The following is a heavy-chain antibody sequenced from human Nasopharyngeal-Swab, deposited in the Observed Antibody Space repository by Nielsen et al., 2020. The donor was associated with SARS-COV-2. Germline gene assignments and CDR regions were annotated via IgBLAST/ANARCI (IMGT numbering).Heavy chain of an antibody. V-gene: IGHV3-23*01. J-gene: IGHJ4*02. CDR1: GFSFSSYA. D-gene: IGHD1-26*01. CDR2: IIGSGGGST. Sequence: GGSLRLSCAAPGFSFSSYAMSWVRQAPGKGLEWVSGIIGSGGGSTYYADSVKGRFTISRDNSKNTLYLQMNSLRAEDTAVYYCASLASGCYCPYYWGQGTLVTVSS. CDR3: ASLASGCYCPYY.